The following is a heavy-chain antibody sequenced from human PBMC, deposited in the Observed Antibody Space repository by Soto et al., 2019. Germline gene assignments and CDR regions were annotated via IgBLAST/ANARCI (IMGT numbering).Heavy chain of an antibody. Sequence: QVQLQESGPGLVKPSQTLSLTCTVSGGSISSGGYYWSWIRQHPGKGLEWIGYIYYSGSTYYNPSLKSRVTISVDTSKNQFSLKLSSVTAADTAVYYCARVVVGGADYYYYYMDVWGKGTTVTVSS. CDR3: ARVVVGGADYYYYYMDV. CDR1: GGSISSGGYY. D-gene: IGHD2-15*01. J-gene: IGHJ6*03. CDR2: IYYSGST. V-gene: IGHV4-31*03.